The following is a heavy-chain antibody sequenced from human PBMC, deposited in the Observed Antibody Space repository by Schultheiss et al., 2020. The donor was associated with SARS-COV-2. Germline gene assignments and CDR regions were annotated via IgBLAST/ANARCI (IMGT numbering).Heavy chain of an antibody. V-gene: IGHV4-34*01. CDR3: ARYFNYPVGPYGMDV. D-gene: IGHD1-26*01. J-gene: IGHJ6*02. Sequence: SETLSLTCAVYGGSFSGYYWSWIRQPPGKGLEWIGEIYHSGSTNYNPSLKSRVTISVDTSKNQFSLKLSSVTAADTAVYYCARYFNYPVGPYGMDVWGQGTTVTVSS. CDR1: GGSFSGYY. CDR2: IYHSGST.